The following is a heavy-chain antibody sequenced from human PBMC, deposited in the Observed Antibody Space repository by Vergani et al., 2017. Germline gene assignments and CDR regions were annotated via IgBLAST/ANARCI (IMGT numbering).Heavy chain of an antibody. Sequence: QVQLVQSGAEVKKPGASVKVSCKASGYTFTSYGISWVRQAPGQGLEWMGWISAYNGNTNYAQKLQGRVTMTTETSTSTAYMELRGLRSDDTAVDYYARDRDIVVVPAAYPLYGMDVWGQGTTVTVSS. J-gene: IGHJ6*02. CDR2: ISAYNGNT. D-gene: IGHD2-2*01. V-gene: IGHV1-18*04. CDR3: ARDRDIVVVPAAYPLYGMDV. CDR1: GYTFTSYG.